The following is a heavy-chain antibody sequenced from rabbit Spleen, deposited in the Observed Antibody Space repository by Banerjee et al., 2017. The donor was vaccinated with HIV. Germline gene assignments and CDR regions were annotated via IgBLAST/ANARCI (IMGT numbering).Heavy chain of an antibody. CDR3: ARDLPDIIGWNFGF. D-gene: IGHD1-1*01. CDR2: IDPVFGSA. CDR1: GFDFSSYY. Sequence: QLVESGGGLVQPGGSLKLSCKASGFDFSSYYMSWVRQAPGKGLEWIGYIDPVFGSAYYASWVNGRFSISRENTQNTVSLQLNSLTAADTATYFCARDLPDIIGWNFGFWGPGTLVTVS. V-gene: IGHV1S7*01. J-gene: IGHJ3*01.